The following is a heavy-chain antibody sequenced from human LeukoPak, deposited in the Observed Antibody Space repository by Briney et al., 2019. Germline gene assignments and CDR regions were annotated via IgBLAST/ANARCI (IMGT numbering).Heavy chain of an antibody. CDR3: ARDLRRYCSSTSCYGMDV. V-gene: IGHV3-33*01. CDR2: IWYDGSNK. J-gene: IGHJ6*02. D-gene: IGHD2-2*01. Sequence: GRSLRLSCAASGFTFSSYGMHWVRQAPGKGLEWVAVIWYDGSNKYYADSVKGRFTISRDNSKNTLYLQMNSLRAEDTAVYYCARDLRRYCSSTSCYGMDVWGQGTTVTVSS. CDR1: GFTFSSYG.